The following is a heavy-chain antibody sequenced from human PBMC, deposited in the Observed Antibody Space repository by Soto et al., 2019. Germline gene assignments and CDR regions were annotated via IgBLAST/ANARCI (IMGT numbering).Heavy chain of an antibody. CDR2: ISDAGARR. V-gene: IGHV3-23*01. Sequence: SLRLSCAATGFTFRNYAMTWVRRSAGKGLEWVSAISDAGARRFYEDSVRGRFTVSRDNSKNTLYLQMNNLRAEDTAIYFCAKDYSGVWSRGIDSWGQGTLVTVSS. CDR1: GFTFRNYA. J-gene: IGHJ4*02. CDR3: AKDYSGVWSRGIDS. D-gene: IGHD1-26*01.